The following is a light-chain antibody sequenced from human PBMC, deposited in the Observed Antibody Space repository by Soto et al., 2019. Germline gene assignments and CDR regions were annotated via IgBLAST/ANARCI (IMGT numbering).Light chain of an antibody. CDR3: QQYGSSGT. V-gene: IGKV3-20*01. Sequence: EIVLTQSPATLSLSPGERATLSCRASQSVSNNYLAWYQQNTGQAPRLLIYGASNRATGIPDRFSGSGSGTDFTLTISRLEPEEFAVDYCQQYGSSGTVGQGTKGEIK. CDR2: GAS. CDR1: QSVSNNY. J-gene: IGKJ1*01.